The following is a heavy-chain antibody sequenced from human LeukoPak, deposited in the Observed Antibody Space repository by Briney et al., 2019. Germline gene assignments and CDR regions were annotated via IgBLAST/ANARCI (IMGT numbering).Heavy chain of an antibody. D-gene: IGHD3-16*02. Sequence: GGSLRLSCAASGFTFSSYAMSWVRQAPGKGLEWVSAISGSGGSTYYADSVKGRFTISRDNSKNTLYLQMNSLRAEDTAVYYCAKSFGDYVWGSYSSLHIPVDYWGQGTLVTVSS. V-gene: IGHV3-23*01. J-gene: IGHJ4*01. CDR1: GFTFSSYA. CDR3: AKSFGDYVWGSYSSLHIPVDY. CDR2: ISGSGGST.